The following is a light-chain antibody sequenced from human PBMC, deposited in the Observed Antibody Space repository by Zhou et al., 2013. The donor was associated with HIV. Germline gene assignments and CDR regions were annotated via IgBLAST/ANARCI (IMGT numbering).Light chain of an antibody. CDR1: QGISSY. V-gene: IGKV1-8*01. Sequence: AIRMTQSPSSLSASTGDRVTITCRASQGISSYLAWYQQKPGKAPKLLIYAASTLQSGVPSRFSGSGSGTEFTLTISSLQPDDFATYYCQQYKSYSWTFGQGPKVE. CDR2: AAS. CDR3: QQYKSYSWT. J-gene: IGKJ1*01.